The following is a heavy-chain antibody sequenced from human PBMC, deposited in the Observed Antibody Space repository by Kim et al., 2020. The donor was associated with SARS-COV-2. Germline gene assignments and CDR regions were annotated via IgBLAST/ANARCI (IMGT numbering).Heavy chain of an antibody. CDR2: K. J-gene: IGHJ4*02. Sequence: KNHVDPVKSRFTISRDNAKNSLYLQMTSLRVEDTAVYYCARDPQRGVYDYWGQGSLVTVSS. D-gene: IGHD2-8*01. V-gene: IGHV3-7*01. CDR3: ARDPQRGVYDY.